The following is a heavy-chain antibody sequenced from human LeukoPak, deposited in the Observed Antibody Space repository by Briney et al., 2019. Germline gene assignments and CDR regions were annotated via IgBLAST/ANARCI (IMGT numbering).Heavy chain of an antibody. CDR3: ARKIGTGTTPFDY. V-gene: IGHV4-34*01. J-gene: IGHJ4*02. D-gene: IGHD1-7*01. Sequence: SETLSLTCAVYGGSFSGYYWSWIRQPPGKGLEWLGEINHSGSTNYNPSLKSRVTISVDTSKNQFSLKLSSVTAADTAVYYCARKIGTGTTPFDYWGQGTLVTVSS. CDR1: GGSFSGYY. CDR2: INHSGST.